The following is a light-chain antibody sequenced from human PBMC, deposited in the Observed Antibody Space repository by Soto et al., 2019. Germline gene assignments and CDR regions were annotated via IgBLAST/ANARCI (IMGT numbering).Light chain of an antibody. CDR2: DAS. CDR1: QGVSSS. CDR3: QQRSNWPHT. J-gene: IGKJ4*01. Sequence: EIVLTQSPATLSLSPGERATLSCRAIQGVSSSLAWYHQKPGQAPRLLIYDASTRATGIPARFSGSGSGTDFTLTISSLEPEDFAVYYCQQRSNWPHTFGGGTKVEIK. V-gene: IGKV3-11*01.